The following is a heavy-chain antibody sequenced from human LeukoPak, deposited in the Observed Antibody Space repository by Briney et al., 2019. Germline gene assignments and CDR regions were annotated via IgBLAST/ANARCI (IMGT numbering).Heavy chain of an antibody. V-gene: IGHV1-18*04. CDR3: ARDLAYFGASWFDP. D-gene: IGHD3-9*01. CDR1: GYTFTSYG. J-gene: IGHJ5*02. CDR2: ISAYNGNT. Sequence: EASVTVSCQAPGYTFTSYGISWVRQAPGQGLEWMGWISAYNGNTNYAQKLQGRVTMTTDTSTSTAYMELRSLRSDDTAVYYCARDLAYFGASWFDPWGQGTLVTVSS.